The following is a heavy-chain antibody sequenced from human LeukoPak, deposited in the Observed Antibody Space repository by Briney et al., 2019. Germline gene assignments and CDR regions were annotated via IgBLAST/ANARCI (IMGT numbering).Heavy chain of an antibody. V-gene: IGHV3-48*01. CDR2: ISSSSSTI. J-gene: IGHJ4*02. CDR3: ARDYDYVWGSLGY. Sequence: PGGSLRLSCAASGFTFSSYSMNWVRQAPGKGLEWVSYISSSSSTIYYADSVKGRFTISRDNAKKSLYLQMNSLRAEDTAVYYCARDYDYVWGSLGYWGQGTLVTVSS. CDR1: GFTFSSYS. D-gene: IGHD3-16*01.